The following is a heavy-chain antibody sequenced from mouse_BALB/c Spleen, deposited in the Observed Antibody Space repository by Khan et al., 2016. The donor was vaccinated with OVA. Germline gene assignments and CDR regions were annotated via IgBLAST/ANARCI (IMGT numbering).Heavy chain of an antibody. CDR1: GYTFTSNT. CDR2: INPRSGYT. V-gene: IGHV1-4*01. J-gene: IGHJ4*01. D-gene: IGHD2-14*01. CDR3: ARRTTGYTMDY. Sequence: QVQLQQSGAELARPGASVRMSCKASGYTFTSNTMHWVKQRPGQGLEWIGYINPRSGYTTYNQNFKDKATLTADKSSSTAYMQLSSLKSEDSAVYYCARRTTGYTMDYWGQGTSVTVSS.